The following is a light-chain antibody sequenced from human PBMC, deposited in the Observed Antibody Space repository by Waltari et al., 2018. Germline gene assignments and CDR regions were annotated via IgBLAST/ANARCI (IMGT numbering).Light chain of an antibody. CDR3: STYISSRALEL. CDR2: DVS. Sequence: STLPQPSTVSGSPGPPLTLSCTGTTRAVESFNYVNWYQQHTGKAPKLMIYDVSNRPSGVTNRFSGSKSGNTASLTIFGLQAEDKDDYYCSTYISSRALELFGGGTSLTVL. J-gene: IGLJ2*01. CDR1: TRAVESFNY. V-gene: IGLV2-14*03.